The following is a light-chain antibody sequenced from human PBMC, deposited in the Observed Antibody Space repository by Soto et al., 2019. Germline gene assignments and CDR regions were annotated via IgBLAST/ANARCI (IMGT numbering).Light chain of an antibody. CDR3: MQSTQLPPT. Sequence: DVVMTQTPLSLSVAPGQPASISCKSSQSLLHITGETFLFWYLQKPGQSPQLLIYEVSTRVSGVPDRFSGSGSGTDFTLEISRVETDDVDIYYCMQSTQLPPTFGQGTRLGI. J-gene: IGKJ5*01. CDR2: EVS. CDR1: QSLLHITGETF. V-gene: IGKV2D-29*02.